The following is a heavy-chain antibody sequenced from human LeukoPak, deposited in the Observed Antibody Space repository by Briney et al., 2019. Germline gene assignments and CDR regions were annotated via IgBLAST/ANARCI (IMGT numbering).Heavy chain of an antibody. D-gene: IGHD4-17*01. CDR2: VFTSGST. Sequence: SETLSLTCTVSGGSISGYYWSWIRQPAGKGLEWIGRVFTSGSTNYNPSVKSRVTISIDKSKNEFYLNLNSVTATDTALYYRARERATVTTELDCWGQGILVTVSS. V-gene: IGHV4-4*07. CDR3: ARERATVTTELDC. J-gene: IGHJ4*02. CDR1: GGSISGYY.